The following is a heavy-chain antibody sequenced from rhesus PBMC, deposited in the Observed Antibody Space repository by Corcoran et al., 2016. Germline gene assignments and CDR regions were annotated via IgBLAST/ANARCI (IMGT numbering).Heavy chain of an antibody. CDR1: GGPISRHY. D-gene: IGHD2-21*01. V-gene: IGHV4-173*01. J-gene: IGHJ4*01. Sequence: QLQLQESGPGLVKPSETLSLTCAVSGGPISRHYWSWIRPPPGQALEGIGRIFGSGGTIDYNPTLKSRVTLSTDTSKNQFSLKLNSVTAADTAVYYCVRGCSGIGCPLVNIDYWGQGVLVTVSS. CDR3: VRGCSGIGCPLVNIDY. CDR2: IFGSGGTI.